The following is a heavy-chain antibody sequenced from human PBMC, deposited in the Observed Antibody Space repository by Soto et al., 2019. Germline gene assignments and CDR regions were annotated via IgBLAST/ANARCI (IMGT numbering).Heavy chain of an antibody. V-gene: IGHV3-74*01. D-gene: IGHD4-17*01. CDR1: CLPFQNYR. Sequence: GALGPPFAASCLPFQNYRMLSVPLAPGKGLVWVSHINSDGSSTSYADSVKGRFTISRDNAKNTLYLQMNSLRAEDTAVYYCARATTVTAGLVNYWGQGTLVTVSS. CDR3: ARATTVTAGLVNY. J-gene: IGHJ4*02. CDR2: INSDGSST.